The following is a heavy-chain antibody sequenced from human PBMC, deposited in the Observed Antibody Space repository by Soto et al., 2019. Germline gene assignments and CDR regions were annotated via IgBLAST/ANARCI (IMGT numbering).Heavy chain of an antibody. CDR3: ASYSSSWYDYYYYGMDV. D-gene: IGHD6-13*01. V-gene: IGHV4-4*07. CDR1: GGSISSYY. CDR2: IYTSGST. Sequence: XATLSLTFTVSGGSISSYYWSWIRQPAGKGLEWIGRIYTSGSTNYNPSLKSRVTMSVDTSKNQFSLKLSSVTAADTAVYYCASYSSSWYDYYYYGMDVWGQGTTVTVSS. J-gene: IGHJ6*02.